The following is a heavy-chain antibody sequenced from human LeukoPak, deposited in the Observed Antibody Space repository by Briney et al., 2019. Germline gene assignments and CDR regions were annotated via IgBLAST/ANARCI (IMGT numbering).Heavy chain of an antibody. D-gene: IGHD1-26*01. CDR3: AKEGASEN. V-gene: IGHV3-7*03. J-gene: IGHJ4*02. CDR1: GFTFSSYW. Sequence: GGSLRLSCAVSGFTFSSYWMSWVRQAPGKGLEWVANIKKDGSEKYYVDSVKGRFTISRDNAKTSLYLQMNSLRAEDTAVYYCAKEGASENWGQGTLVTVSS. CDR2: IKKDGSEK.